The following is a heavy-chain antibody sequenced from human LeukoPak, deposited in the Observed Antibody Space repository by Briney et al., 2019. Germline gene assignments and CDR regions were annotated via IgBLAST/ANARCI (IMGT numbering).Heavy chain of an antibody. Sequence: GGSLRLSCAASGFTVGSNYMSWVRQAPGKGLEWVSVIYSGGGTYYADSVKGRFTISRDNSKNTLYLQMNSLRAEDTAVYYCARVRVTVTTIMYYYYYGMDVWGQGTTVTVSS. D-gene: IGHD4-11*01. CDR3: ARVRVTVTTIMYYYYYGMDV. CDR2: IYSGGGT. V-gene: IGHV3-66*01. CDR1: GFTVGSNY. J-gene: IGHJ6*02.